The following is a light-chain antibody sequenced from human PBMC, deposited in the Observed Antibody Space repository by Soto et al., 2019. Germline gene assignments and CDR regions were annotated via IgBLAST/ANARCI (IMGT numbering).Light chain of an antibody. J-gene: IGKJ1*01. Sequence: DVVMTQSPLSLPVTLGQPASISCRSSQSLVYSDGYTYLSWFQQRPGQSPRRLIYLVSNRDSGVPDRFSGSGSGTDFKLEISRVDAEDVGVYFFMQGTHWPWKFGQGTKVDIK. CDR1: QSLVYSDGYTY. CDR2: LVS. V-gene: IGKV2-30*01. CDR3: MQGTHWPWK.